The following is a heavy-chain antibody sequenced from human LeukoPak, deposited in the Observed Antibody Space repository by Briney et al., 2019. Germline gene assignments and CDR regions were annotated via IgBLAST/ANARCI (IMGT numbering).Heavy chain of an antibody. CDR2: ISPNSGGT. Sequence: ASVKVSFKASGYTFTDYYMHWVRQAPGQGLEWMGWISPNSGGTSYAQKLQGRVTMTRDTSISTAYMELRGLRSDDTAVYFCARAAPVDMATPIDYWGQGTLVTVSS. CDR3: ARAAPVDMATPIDY. J-gene: IGHJ4*02. D-gene: IGHD5-24*01. V-gene: IGHV1-2*02. CDR1: GYTFTDYY.